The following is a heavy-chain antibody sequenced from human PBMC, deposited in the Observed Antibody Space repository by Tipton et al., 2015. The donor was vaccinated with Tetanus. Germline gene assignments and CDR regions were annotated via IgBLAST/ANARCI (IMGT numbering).Heavy chain of an antibody. CDR3: ARHFHENSVYYELDIDY. CDR1: GGSTHGFY. CDR2: IYGSGST. D-gene: IGHD3-22*01. J-gene: IGHJ4*02. V-gene: IGHV4-4*07. Sequence: LRLSCTVSGGSTHGFYWTWIRQSAGKALEWIGRIYGSGSTIYNPSLKSRVAMSMDTSRNQFSLTLTSVTVADTAVYYCARHFHENSVYYELDIDYWGQGTLVTVSS.